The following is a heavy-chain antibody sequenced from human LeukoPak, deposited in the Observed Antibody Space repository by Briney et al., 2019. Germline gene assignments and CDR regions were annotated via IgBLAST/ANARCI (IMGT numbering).Heavy chain of an antibody. V-gene: IGHV4-59*01. J-gene: IGHJ6*03. CDR1: GGSISSYY. D-gene: IGHD3-3*01. Sequence: PSETLSLTCTLSGGSISSYYWSWIRQPRGKGLEWIGYIYYSGSTNYNPSLKSRVTISLDTSKNQFSLRLTSVTAADTAVYYCARGGSYYDFWSGYYDYYYYMDVWGKGTTVTVSS. CDR2: IYYSGST. CDR3: ARGGSYYDFWSGYYDYYYYMDV.